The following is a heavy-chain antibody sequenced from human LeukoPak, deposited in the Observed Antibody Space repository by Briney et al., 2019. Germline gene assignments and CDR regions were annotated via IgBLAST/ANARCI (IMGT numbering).Heavy chain of an antibody. CDR1: GYTFTSYY. V-gene: IGHV1-46*01. J-gene: IGHJ3*02. CDR3: ATLRTDAFDI. D-gene: IGHD4-17*01. CDR2: INPSGGST. Sequence: GASVKVSCKASGYTFTSYYMHWVRQAPGQGLEWMGIINPSGGSTSYAQKFQGRVTMTRDMSTSTVYMELSSLRSEDTAVYYRATLRTDAFDIWGQGTMVTVSS.